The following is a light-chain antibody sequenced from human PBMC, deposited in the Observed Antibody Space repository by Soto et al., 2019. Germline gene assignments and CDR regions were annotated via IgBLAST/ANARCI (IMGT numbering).Light chain of an antibody. Sequence: IVLTQSPGTLSLSPGERATLSCRASQSVTSGYLAWYQQIPGQVPRLLVYAASTGATGIPDRFSGGGSGTDFTLTIHRLEPEDFAVYYCQQYGSSPYTFGGGTKVQI. CDR2: AAS. V-gene: IGKV3-20*01. J-gene: IGKJ4*01. CDR3: QQYGSSPYT. CDR1: QSVTSGY.